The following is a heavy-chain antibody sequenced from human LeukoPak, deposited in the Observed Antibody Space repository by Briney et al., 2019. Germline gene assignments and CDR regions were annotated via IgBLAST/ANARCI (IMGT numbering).Heavy chain of an antibody. J-gene: IGHJ4*02. Sequence: GGSLRLSCAVSGSIFSSYWMTWVRQAPGKGLEWVSNIDQDGSDKSYVDSVKGRFTISRDSAKNSLYLEMNSLRAEDTALYYCVRDQGAAGDYWGQGTLVIVSS. V-gene: IGHV3-7*01. D-gene: IGHD6-13*01. CDR1: GSIFSSYW. CDR3: VRDQGAAGDY. CDR2: IDQDGSDK.